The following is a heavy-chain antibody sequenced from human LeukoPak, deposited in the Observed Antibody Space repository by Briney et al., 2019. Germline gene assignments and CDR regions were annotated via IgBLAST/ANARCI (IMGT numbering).Heavy chain of an antibody. CDR3: ARVYYSSSYDYWYFDL. V-gene: IGHV4-59*01. J-gene: IGHJ2*01. Sequence: PSETLSLTCAVYGGSFSGYYWSWIRQPPGKGLEWIGYIYYSGSTNYNPSLKSRVTISVDTSKNQFSLKLSSVTAADTAVYYCARVYYSSSYDYWYFDLWGRGTLVTVS. CDR1: GGSFSGYY. D-gene: IGHD6-13*01. CDR2: IYYSGST.